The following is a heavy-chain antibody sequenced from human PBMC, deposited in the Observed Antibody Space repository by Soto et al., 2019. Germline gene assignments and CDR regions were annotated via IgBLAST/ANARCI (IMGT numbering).Heavy chain of an antibody. CDR1: GLSLSTSGVS. V-gene: IGHV2-5*02. Sequence: QITLKESGPTLVKPTQTLTLTCTFSGLSLSTSGVSVGWIRQPPGKALEWLGLIYWDDDKRYSPSLESRLTITKDTSKNQVVLTMINVDPVDTGTYYCAHFPSDRGYSYGMDVWGQRTTVTVSS. D-gene: IGHD3-10*01. CDR3: AHFPSDRGYSYGMDV. J-gene: IGHJ6*02. CDR2: IYWDDDK.